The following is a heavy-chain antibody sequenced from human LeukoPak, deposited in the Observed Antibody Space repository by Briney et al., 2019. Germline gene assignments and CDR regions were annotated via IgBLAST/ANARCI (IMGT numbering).Heavy chain of an antibody. CDR1: GFTFSSYG. CDR2: ISGSGGST. CDR3: AKDRAYYYDSSGYSAFDI. V-gene: IGHV3-23*01. Sequence: PGGSLRLSCAASGFTFSSYGMPWVRQAPGKGLEWVSAISGSGGSTYYADSVKGRFTISRDNSKNTLYLQMNSLRAEDTAVYYCAKDRAYYYDSSGYSAFDIWGQGTMVTVSS. D-gene: IGHD3-22*01. J-gene: IGHJ3*02.